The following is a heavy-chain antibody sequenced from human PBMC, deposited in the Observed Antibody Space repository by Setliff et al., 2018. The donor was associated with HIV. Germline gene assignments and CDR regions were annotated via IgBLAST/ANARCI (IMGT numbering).Heavy chain of an antibody. V-gene: IGHV1-69*05. CDR3: ARRPCDRASCSFDF. CDR1: GGTFSSYV. D-gene: IGHD2-2*01. Sequence: GASVKVSCKASGGTFSSYVISWVRQAPGQGPEWMGGIIPMYGVANYAQKFQGRVTITTDESTSTAYMELSSLRSEDTAVYYCARRPCDRASCSFDFWGQGTLVTVSS. J-gene: IGHJ4*02. CDR2: IIPMYGVA.